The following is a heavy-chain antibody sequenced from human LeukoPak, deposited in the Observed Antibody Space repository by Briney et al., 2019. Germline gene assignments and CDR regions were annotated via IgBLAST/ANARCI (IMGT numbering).Heavy chain of an antibody. CDR2: ISSSSSYI. Sequence: GGSLRLSCAASGFSFTTSTMNWVRQAPGKGLEWVSSISSSSSYIYYADSVKGRFTISRDNAKNSLSLQMNSLRAEDTAIYYCARDSYWLGGSIGAFDIWGQGTMVTVSS. V-gene: IGHV3-21*06. D-gene: IGHD3-10*01. CDR1: GFSFTTST. CDR3: ARDSYWLGGSIGAFDI. J-gene: IGHJ3*02.